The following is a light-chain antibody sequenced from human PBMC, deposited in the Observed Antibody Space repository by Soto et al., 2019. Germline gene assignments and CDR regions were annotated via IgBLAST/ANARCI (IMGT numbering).Light chain of an antibody. CDR2: MAS. CDR3: QQYSGYTYT. V-gene: IGKV1-5*03. J-gene: IGKJ2*01. CDR1: QSISSW. Sequence: DIQMTQSPSTLSASIGDRVTITCRASQSISSWLVWYQQKPGKAPKRLIYMASTLDSGVPSRFSGSGSGTEFTLTISSLEPDDFATYYCQQYSGYTYTFGQGTKLEI.